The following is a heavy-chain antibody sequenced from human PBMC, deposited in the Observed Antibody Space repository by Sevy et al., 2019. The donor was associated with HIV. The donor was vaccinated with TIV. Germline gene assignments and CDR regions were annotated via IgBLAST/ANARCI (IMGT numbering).Heavy chain of an antibody. D-gene: IGHD6-19*01. CDR2: IKQDGREK. Sequence: GGSLRLSCAASGFTFSSYWMSWVRQAPGKGLEWVANIKQDGREKYYVDSVKGRFTISRDNAKNSLYLQMNSLRAEDTAVYYCARDVRYSSGWYSPVDYWGQGTLVTVSS. CDR1: GFTFSSYW. CDR3: ARDVRYSSGWYSPVDY. V-gene: IGHV3-7*01. J-gene: IGHJ4*02.